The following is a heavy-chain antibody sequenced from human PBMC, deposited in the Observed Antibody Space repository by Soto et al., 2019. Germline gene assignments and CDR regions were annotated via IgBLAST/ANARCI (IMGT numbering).Heavy chain of an antibody. CDR3: ARDFMIYGSGSYSWFDP. D-gene: IGHD3-10*01. V-gene: IGHV3-30-3*01. CDR2: ISYDGSNK. CDR1: GFTFSSYA. J-gene: IGHJ5*02. Sequence: GESLKISCAASGFTFSSYAMHWVRQAPGKGLEWVAVISYDGSNKYYADSVKGRFTISRDNSKNTLYLQMNSLRAEDTAVYYCARDFMIYGSGSYSWFDPWGQGTLVTVSS.